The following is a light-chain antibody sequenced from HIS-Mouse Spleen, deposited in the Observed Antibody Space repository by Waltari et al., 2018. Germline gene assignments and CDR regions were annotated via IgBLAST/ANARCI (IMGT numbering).Light chain of an antibody. Sequence: QSALTQPASVSGSPGQSITISCTGTSSDVGSYNLVSWYQQHQGKAPKLMIYKGSKRPSGVSNRFSGSRSGNTASLTISGLQAEDEADYYCCSYAGSSTFVVFGGGTKLTVL. CDR3: CSYAGSSTFVV. CDR1: SSDVGSYNL. J-gene: IGLJ2*01. CDR2: KGS. V-gene: IGLV2-23*01.